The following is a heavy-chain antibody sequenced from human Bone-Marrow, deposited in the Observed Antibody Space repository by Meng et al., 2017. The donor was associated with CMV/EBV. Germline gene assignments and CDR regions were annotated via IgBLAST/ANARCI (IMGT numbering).Heavy chain of an antibody. CDR2: INPNSGGT. CDR3: ARTLTGTTEFDY. D-gene: IGHD1-20*01. CDR1: GYSFTSYG. V-gene: IGHV1-2*02. J-gene: IGHJ4*02. Sequence: ASVKVSCKASGYSFTSYGFSWVRQAPGQGLEWMGWINPNSGGTNYAQKFQGRVTMTRDTSISTAYMELSRLRSDDTAVYYCARTLTGTTEFDYWGQGTLVTVSS.